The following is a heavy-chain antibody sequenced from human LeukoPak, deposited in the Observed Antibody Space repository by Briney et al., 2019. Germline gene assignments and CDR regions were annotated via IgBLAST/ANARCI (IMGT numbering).Heavy chain of an antibody. CDR2: IWYDGTNK. V-gene: IGHV3-33*08. Sequence: GGSLRLSCAASGFTFDDYAMHWVRQAPGKGLEWVAVIWYDGTNKYYADSVKGRFTISRDNSNNTLVLQMNSLRVEDTAVYFCVRVGFTNYGIDYWGQGTLVTVSS. D-gene: IGHD2-8*01. CDR3: VRVGFTNYGIDY. J-gene: IGHJ4*02. CDR1: GFTFDDYA.